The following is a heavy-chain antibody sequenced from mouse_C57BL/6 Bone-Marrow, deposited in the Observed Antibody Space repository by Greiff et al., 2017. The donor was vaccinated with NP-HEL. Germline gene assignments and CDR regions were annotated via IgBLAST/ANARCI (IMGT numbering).Heavy chain of an antibody. D-gene: IGHD4-1*01. CDR1: GYTFTDYY. J-gene: IGHJ2*01. Sequence: EVQLQQSGPELVKPGASVKISCKASGYTFTDYYMNWVKQSHGKSLEWIGDINPNNGGTSYNQKFKGKATLTVDKSSSTAYMELRSLTSEDSAVYYCARERESNWFDYWGQGTTLTVSS. CDR2: INPNNGGT. V-gene: IGHV1-26*01. CDR3: ARERESNWFDY.